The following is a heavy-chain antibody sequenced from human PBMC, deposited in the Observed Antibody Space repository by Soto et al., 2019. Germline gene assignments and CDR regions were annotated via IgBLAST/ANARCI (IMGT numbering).Heavy chain of an antibody. CDR3: AKATATGGGAFDI. D-gene: IGHD2-8*02. CDR1: GYTFTSYY. V-gene: IGHV1-46*01. Sequence: ASVKVSCKASGYTFTSYYMHWVRQAPGQGLEWMGIINPSGGSTSYAQKFQGRVTMTRDTSTSTVYMELSSLRSEDTAVYYCAKATATGGGAFDICGQGTMVTVS. CDR2: INPSGGST. J-gene: IGHJ3*02.